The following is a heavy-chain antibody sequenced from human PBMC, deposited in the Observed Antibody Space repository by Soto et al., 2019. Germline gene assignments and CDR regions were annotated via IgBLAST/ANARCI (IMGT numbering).Heavy chain of an antibody. J-gene: IGHJ6*02. Sequence: GGSLRLSCAAAGVTFSSYWMSWVRQAPGKGLEWVANIKQDGSEKYYVDSVKGRFTISRDNAKNSLYLQMNSLRAEDTAVYYCAREKYSYGYYYGMDVWGQGTTVTVS. CDR3: AREKYSYGYYYGMDV. V-gene: IGHV3-7*01. D-gene: IGHD5-18*01. CDR1: GVTFSSYW. CDR2: IKQDGSEK.